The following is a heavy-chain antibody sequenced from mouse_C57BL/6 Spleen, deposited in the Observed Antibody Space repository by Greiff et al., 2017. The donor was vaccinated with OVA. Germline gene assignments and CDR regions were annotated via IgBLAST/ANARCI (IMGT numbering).Heavy chain of an antibody. CDR2: ISSGSSTI. Sequence: EVNLVESGGGLVKPGGSLKLSCAASGFTFSDYGMHWVRQAPEKGLEWVAYISSGSSTIYYADTVKGRFTISRDDAKNTLFLQMTSLRSEDTAMYYCARRDYYGSTFDVWGTGTTVTVSS. CDR3: ARRDYYGSTFDV. V-gene: IGHV5-17*01. J-gene: IGHJ1*03. CDR1: GFTFSDYG. D-gene: IGHD1-1*01.